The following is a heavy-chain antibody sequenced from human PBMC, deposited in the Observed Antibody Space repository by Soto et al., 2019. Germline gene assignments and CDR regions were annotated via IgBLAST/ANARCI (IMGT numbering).Heavy chain of an antibody. CDR2: INPSGGST. J-gene: IGHJ4*02. V-gene: IGHV1-46*01. D-gene: IGHD5-12*01. CDR1: GYTFTSYY. CDR3: ATTYSMVATYRYYFDY. Sequence: QVQLVQSGAEVKKPGASVKVSCKASGYTFTSYYMHWVRQAPGQGLEWMGIINPSGGSTSYAQKFQGRVTMTRDTSTSTVYMELSSLRSEDTAVYYCATTYSMVATYRYYFDYWGQGTLVTVSS.